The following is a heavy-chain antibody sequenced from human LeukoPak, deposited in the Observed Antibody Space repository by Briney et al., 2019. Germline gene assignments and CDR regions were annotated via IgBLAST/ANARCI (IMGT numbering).Heavy chain of an antibody. J-gene: IGHJ3*02. CDR3: ARGGYDILTGLNAFDI. CDR2: INHSGST. Sequence: PSETLSLTCTVSGGSISSYYWSWIRQPPGKGLEWIGEINHSGSTNYNPSLKSRVTISVDTSKNQFSLKLSSVTAADTAVYYCARGGYDILTGLNAFDIWGQGTMVTVSS. V-gene: IGHV4-34*01. CDR1: GGSISSYY. D-gene: IGHD3-9*01.